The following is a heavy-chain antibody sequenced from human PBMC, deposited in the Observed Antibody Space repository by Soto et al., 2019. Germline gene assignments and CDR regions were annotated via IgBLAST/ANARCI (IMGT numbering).Heavy chain of an antibody. J-gene: IGHJ5*02. Sequence: SETLSLTCTVSGGSISSSSYYWGWIRQPPGKGLEWIGSIYYSGSTNYNPSLKSRVTISVDTSKNQFSLKLSSVTAADTAVYYCARVRVDSSGYYYARTPDNWFDPWGQGTLVTVSS. CDR1: GGSISSSSYY. CDR2: IYYSGST. V-gene: IGHV4-39*07. CDR3: ARVRVDSSGYYYARTPDNWFDP. D-gene: IGHD3-22*01.